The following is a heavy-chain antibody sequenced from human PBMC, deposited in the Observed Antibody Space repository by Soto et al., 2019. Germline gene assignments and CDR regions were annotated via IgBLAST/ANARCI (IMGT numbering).Heavy chain of an antibody. CDR1: GFTFSDYS. D-gene: IGHD3-16*01. CDR2: ISSSSSTM. V-gene: IGHV3-48*02. Sequence: LRLSCAASGFTFSDYSMNWVRQAPGKGLEWLSSISSSSSTMYYADSVKGRFTISRDDAKNSLYLQMNSLRDEDTAVYYCARGDYYYYGLDVWGQGTTVTVPS. CDR3: ARGDYYYYGLDV. J-gene: IGHJ6*02.